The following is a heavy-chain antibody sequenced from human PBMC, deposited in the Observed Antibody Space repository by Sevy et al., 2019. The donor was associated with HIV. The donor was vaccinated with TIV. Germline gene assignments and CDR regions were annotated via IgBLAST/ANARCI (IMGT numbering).Heavy chain of an antibody. CDR2: TYYRSKWYN. CDR3: ARGVIAVAGTRGGGGGVDPFDY. Sequence: KQSQTLSLTCAISGDSVSSNSAAWNWIRQSPSRGLEWLGRTYYRSKWYNDYAVSVKSRITINPDTSKNRFSLQLNSVTPEGTAVYYCARGVIAVAGTRGGGGGVDPFDYWGQGTLVTVSS. CDR1: GDSVSSNSAA. V-gene: IGHV6-1*01. D-gene: IGHD6-19*01. J-gene: IGHJ4*02.